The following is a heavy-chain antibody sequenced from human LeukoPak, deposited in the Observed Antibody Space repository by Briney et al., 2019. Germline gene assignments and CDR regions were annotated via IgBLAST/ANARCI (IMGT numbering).Heavy chain of an antibody. CDR1: GGSISSYY. CDR3: ARGPEYCSSTSCHRGWFDP. D-gene: IGHD2-2*01. J-gene: IGHJ5*02. V-gene: IGHV4-59*01. Sequence: SETLSLTCTVSGGSISSYYWSWIRQPPGKGLEWIGYIYYSGSTNYNPSLKSRVTISVDTSKNQFSLKLSSVTAADTAVYYCARGPEYCSSTSCHRGWFDPWGQGTLVTVSS. CDR2: IYYSGST.